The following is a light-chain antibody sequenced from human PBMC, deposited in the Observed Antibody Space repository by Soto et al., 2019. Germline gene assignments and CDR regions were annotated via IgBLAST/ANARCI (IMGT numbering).Light chain of an antibody. CDR3: QQYHIYSWT. CDR1: ENIGAW. CDR2: KAS. J-gene: IGKJ1*01. Sequence: DIQMTQSPSTLAASLGDSAPLTCRASENIGAWLAWYQQKPGKAPKLLIYKASSLESGVPSRFSGGGSGTEFTLTISSLQPDDFATYYCQQYHIYSWTFGQGTKVDI. V-gene: IGKV1-5*03.